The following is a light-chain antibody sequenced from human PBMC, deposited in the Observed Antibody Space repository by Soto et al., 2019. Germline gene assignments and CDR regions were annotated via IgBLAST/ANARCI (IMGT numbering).Light chain of an antibody. CDR3: QKYTSAPGT. Sequence: DIPMTQSPSSLSSSVGDRDTITFRASQGISNYLARYQQKPGKVATLLSYAASTLQSGVPSRFSGSVSGTAFTLTISSLQAEDVATYYCQKYTSAPGTFGQGTKVEIK. V-gene: IGKV1-27*01. CDR2: AAS. CDR1: QGISNY. J-gene: IGKJ1*01.